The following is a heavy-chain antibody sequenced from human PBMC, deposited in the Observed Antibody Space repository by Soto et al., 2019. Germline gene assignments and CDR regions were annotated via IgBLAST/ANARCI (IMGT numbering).Heavy chain of an antibody. D-gene: IGHD2-8*02. V-gene: IGHV4-59*08. CDR3: ARQVPGLMGYAYDI. CDR2: IYYDGTI. Sequence: QVQLQESRPGLVKPSETLSLTCTVSGGSISGYYWSWVRQPPERGLEWIGLIYYDGTISSNPSLSSRVTLXAXPXXNQSSLSLNSVAAADTAIYYGARQVPGLMGYAYDIWGRGTMVTVSS. CDR1: GGSISGYY. J-gene: IGHJ3*02.